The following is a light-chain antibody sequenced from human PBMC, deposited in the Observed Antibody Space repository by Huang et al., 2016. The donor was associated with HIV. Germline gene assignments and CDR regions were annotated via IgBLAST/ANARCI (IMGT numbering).Light chain of an antibody. CDR1: QSIYSSY. V-gene: IGKV3-20*01. CDR2: GAS. CDR3: QQYGSSHFT. J-gene: IGKJ3*01. Sequence: EIVLTQSPGTLSLSPGESATLSCRASQSIYSSYLAGYQQKPGQAPRLLIYGASIRATGIPDRFSGRGSGAVFTLTISRLEPEDFAVYYCQQYGSSHFTFGPGTKVDIK.